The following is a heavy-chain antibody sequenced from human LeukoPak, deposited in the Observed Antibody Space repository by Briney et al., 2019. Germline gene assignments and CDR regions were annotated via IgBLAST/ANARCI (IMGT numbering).Heavy chain of an antibody. D-gene: IGHD3-16*02. CDR1: GGSFSGYY. J-gene: IGHJ4*02. V-gene: IGHV4-34*01. CDR3: ARVRYDYAWGRYRPPFDY. CDR2: INHSGST. Sequence: PSETLSLTCAVYGGSFSGYYWSWIRQPPGKGLEWIGEINHSGSTNYNPSLKSRVTISVDTSKNQFSLKLSSVTAADTAVYYCARVRYDYAWGRYRPPFDYWGQGTLVTVSS.